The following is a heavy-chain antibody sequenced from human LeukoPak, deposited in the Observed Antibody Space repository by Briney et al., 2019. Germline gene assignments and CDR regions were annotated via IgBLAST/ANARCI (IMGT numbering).Heavy chain of an antibody. D-gene: IGHD3-22*01. J-gene: IGHJ4*02. CDR3: AREIVGYYDSSGYPDY. CDR1: GYTFTGYY. Sequence: ASVKVSCKASGYTFTGYYMHWVRQAPGQGLEWMGWINPNSGGTNHAQKFQGRVTMTRDTSISTAYMELSRLRSDDTAVYYCAREIVGYYDSSGYPDYWGQGTLVTVSS. V-gene: IGHV1-2*02. CDR2: INPNSGGT.